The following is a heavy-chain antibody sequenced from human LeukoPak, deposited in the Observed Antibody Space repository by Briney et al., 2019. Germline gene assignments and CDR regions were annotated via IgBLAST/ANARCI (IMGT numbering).Heavy chain of an antibody. CDR2: IYTSGST. CDR3: ARSAMVRGVIHYYYMDV. CDR1: GGSISSYY. V-gene: IGHV4-4*07. Sequence: SETLSLTCTVSGGSISSYYWNWIRQPAGKGLEWIGRIYTSGSTNYNPSLKSRVTMSVDTSKNQFSLKLSSVTAADTAVYYCARSAMVRGVIHYYYMDVWGKGTTVTISS. J-gene: IGHJ6*03. D-gene: IGHD3-10*01.